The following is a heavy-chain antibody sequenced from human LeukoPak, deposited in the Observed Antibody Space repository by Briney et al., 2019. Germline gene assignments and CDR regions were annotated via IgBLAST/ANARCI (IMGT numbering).Heavy chain of an antibody. CDR2: ISYDGSNK. D-gene: IGHD1-26*01. Sequence: GRSLRLSCAASGFTFNSYAMHWVRQAPGRGLEWVAVISYDGSNKYYADSVKGRFTISRDNSKNTLYLQMNSLRAEDTAVYYCARGPEWELLLDYWGQGTLVTVSS. V-gene: IGHV3-30-3*01. J-gene: IGHJ4*02. CDR3: ARGPEWELLLDY. CDR1: GFTFNSYA.